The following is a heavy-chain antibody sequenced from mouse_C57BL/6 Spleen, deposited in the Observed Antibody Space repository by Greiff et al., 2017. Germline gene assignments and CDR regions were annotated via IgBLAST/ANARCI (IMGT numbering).Heavy chain of an antibody. V-gene: IGHV5-12*01. J-gene: IGHJ4*01. CDR3: ARQDYYDAMDY. Sequence: EVKLMESGGGLVQPGGSLKLSCAASGFTFSDYYMYWVRQTPEKRLEWVAYISNGGGSTYYPDTVKGRFTISRDNAKNTLYLQMSRLKSEDTAMYYCARQDYYDAMDYWGQGTSVTVSS. D-gene: IGHD2-4*01. CDR2: ISNGGGST. CDR1: GFTFSDYY.